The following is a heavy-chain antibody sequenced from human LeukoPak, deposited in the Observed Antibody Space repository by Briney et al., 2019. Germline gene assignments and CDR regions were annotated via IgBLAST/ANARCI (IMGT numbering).Heavy chain of an antibody. Sequence: GGSLRLSCAASGFTFSTSWMSWVRQVPGKGLEWVANIKKDGSETYYVDSVKGRFTISRDNAKNSLYLQMNSLRAEDTAVYYCARGARFGVVIPKGSYNWFDPWGQGTLVTVSS. D-gene: IGHD3-3*01. CDR1: GFTFSTSW. CDR3: ARGARFGVVIPKGSYNWFDP. V-gene: IGHV3-7*01. CDR2: IKKDGSET. J-gene: IGHJ5*02.